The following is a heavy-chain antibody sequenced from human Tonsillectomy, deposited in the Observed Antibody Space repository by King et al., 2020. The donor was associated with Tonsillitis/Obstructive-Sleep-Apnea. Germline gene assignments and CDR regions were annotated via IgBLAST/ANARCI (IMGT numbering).Heavy chain of an antibody. CDR2: IFSGGST. Sequence: VQLVESGGGLIQPGGSLRLSCAASGFTVSSNYMSWVRQAPGKGLEWVSVIFSGGSTDYADSVKGRFTISRDNSKNTLYLQMNSLSAEDTAVYYCASPPRYYDFWYVWGQGTTVTVSS. J-gene: IGHJ6*02. CDR1: GFTVSSNY. D-gene: IGHD3-3*01. V-gene: IGHV3-53*01. CDR3: ASPPRYYDFWYV.